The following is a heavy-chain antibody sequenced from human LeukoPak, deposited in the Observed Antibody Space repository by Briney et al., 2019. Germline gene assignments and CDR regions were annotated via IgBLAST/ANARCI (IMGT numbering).Heavy chain of an antibody. D-gene: IGHD1-26*01. CDR3: ARQPTGSYQWTFDY. J-gene: IGHJ4*02. Sequence: PSETLSLTCTVSAGSVTSSGYYWAWIRQPPGKGLEWIGTVHYAGEVFYNPSLKSRVTIFVDTSKNQFSLSLISVTAADTAVYYCARQPTGSYQWTFDYWGQGTLVTVSS. CDR1: AGSVTSSGYY. V-gene: IGHV4-39*01. CDR2: VHYAGEV.